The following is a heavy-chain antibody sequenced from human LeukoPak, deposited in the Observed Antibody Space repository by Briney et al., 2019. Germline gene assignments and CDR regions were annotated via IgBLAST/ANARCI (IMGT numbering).Heavy chain of an antibody. V-gene: IGHV4-4*07. CDR1: GDSISSYY. D-gene: IGHD3-10*01. Sequence: SETLSLTCTVSGDSISSYYWSWIRQPAGKGLEWIGRVYTSGSTNYNPSLKSRVTMSVDTSKNQFSLKLSSVTAADTAVYYCARGEYDSSGSFQDNWFDPWGQGTLVTVSS. CDR2: VYTSGST. CDR3: ARGEYDSSGSFQDNWFDP. J-gene: IGHJ5*02.